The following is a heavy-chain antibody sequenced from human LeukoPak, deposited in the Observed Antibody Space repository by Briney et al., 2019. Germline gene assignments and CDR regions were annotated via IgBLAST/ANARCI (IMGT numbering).Heavy chain of an antibody. Sequence: GGSLRLSCSASGFTFDDYAMHWVHQAPGKGLEWVSLISWDGGGTYYADTVKGRFTISRDNSKNSLYLKMNSLRAEDTALYYCAKDMAAYYYASGNIDYWGQGTLVTVSS. J-gene: IGHJ4*02. CDR3: AKDMAAYYYASGNIDY. D-gene: IGHD3-10*01. CDR2: ISWDGGGT. CDR1: GFTFDDYA. V-gene: IGHV3-43D*03.